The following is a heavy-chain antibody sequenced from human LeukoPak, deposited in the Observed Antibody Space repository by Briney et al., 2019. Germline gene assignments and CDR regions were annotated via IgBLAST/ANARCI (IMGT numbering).Heavy chain of an antibody. CDR2: IYHSGST. CDR1: GGSISSGGYS. Sequence: SQPLSLTCAVSGGSISSGGYSWSWIRQPPGKGLEWIGYIYHSGSTYYNPSLKSRVTISVDRSKNQFSLKLSSVTAADTAVYYCASQRTHDAFDIWGQGTMVTVSS. J-gene: IGHJ3*02. V-gene: IGHV4-30-2*01. CDR3: ASQRTHDAFDI.